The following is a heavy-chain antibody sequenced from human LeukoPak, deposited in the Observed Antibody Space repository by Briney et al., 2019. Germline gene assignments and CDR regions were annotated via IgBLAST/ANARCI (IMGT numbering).Heavy chain of an antibody. J-gene: IGHJ4*02. CDR2: IRYDGSNK. Sequence: GGSLRLSCAASGFTFSSYGMHWVRQAPGKGLEWVTFIRYDGSNKYYTDSVKGRFTISRDNSKNTLYLQMNSLRAEDTAVYYCARRAGAYSHPYDYWGQGTLVTVSS. CDR3: ARRAGAYSHPYDY. V-gene: IGHV3-30*02. D-gene: IGHD4/OR15-4a*01. CDR1: GFTFSSYG.